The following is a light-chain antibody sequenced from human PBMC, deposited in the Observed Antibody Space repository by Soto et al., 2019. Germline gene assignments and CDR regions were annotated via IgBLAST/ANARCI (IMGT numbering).Light chain of an antibody. V-gene: IGLV2-23*01. Sequence: QSALTQPASVSGSPGQSITISCTGTSNDLGSYNLVSWYQQHPGKAPKLMIYEGSKRPSGVSNRFSGSKSGNTASLTISGLQVEDEAAYYCSSYADSDTVVFGEGTKLTVL. CDR2: EGS. CDR1: SNDLGSYNL. J-gene: IGLJ2*01. CDR3: SSYADSDTVV.